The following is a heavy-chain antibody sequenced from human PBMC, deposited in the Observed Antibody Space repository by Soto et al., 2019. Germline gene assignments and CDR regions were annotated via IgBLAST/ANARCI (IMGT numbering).Heavy chain of an antibody. D-gene: IGHD2-21*02. CDR3: ARVAAYCGGDCYSGAFDI. J-gene: IGHJ3*02. Sequence: GASVKVSCKASGGTFSSYAISWVRQAPGQGLEWMGGIIPIFGTANYAQKFQGRVTITADESTSTAYMELSSLGSEDTAVYYCARVAAYCGGDCYSGAFDIWGQGTMVTVSS. V-gene: IGHV1-69*13. CDR1: GGTFSSYA. CDR2: IIPIFGTA.